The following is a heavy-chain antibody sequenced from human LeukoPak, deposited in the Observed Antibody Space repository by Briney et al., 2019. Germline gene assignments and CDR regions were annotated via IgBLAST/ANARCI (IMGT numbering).Heavy chain of an antibody. Sequence: PGGSLRLSCAASGFTYSDYGMHWVRQAQGRGLEWVAFILNDGTWEYYPDSVKGRLTISRDNSRNTLYLQMNSVRLEDTAIYYCVKGGSISHNWFDSWGQGTLVTVAS. CDR3: VKGGSISHNWFDS. V-gene: IGHV3-30*02. CDR1: GFTYSDYG. CDR2: ILNDGTWE. D-gene: IGHD3-16*01. J-gene: IGHJ5*01.